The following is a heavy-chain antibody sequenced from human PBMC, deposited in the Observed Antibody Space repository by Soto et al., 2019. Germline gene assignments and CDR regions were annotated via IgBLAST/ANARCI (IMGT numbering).Heavy chain of an antibody. J-gene: IGHJ3*02. Sequence: EVQLLESGGGLVQPGGSLRLSCAASGFTFSSYAMTWVRQAPGKGLEWVSSISGSGGSTYYADSVKGRFTISRDKSKNTVYLQMNSLRAEDTAVYYCAKGPRIGWFGGRDAFDIWGQGTMVTVSS. D-gene: IGHD3-10*01. CDR3: AKGPRIGWFGGRDAFDI. CDR2: ISGSGGST. V-gene: IGHV3-23*01. CDR1: GFTFSSYA.